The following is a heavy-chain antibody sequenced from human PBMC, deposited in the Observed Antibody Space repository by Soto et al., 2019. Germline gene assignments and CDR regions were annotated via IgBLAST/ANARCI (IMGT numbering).Heavy chain of an antibody. Sequence: SETLSLTCTVSGGSISSGGYYWSWIRQHPGKGLEWIGYIYYSGSTYYNPSLKSRVTISVDTSKNQFSLKLSSVTAADTAVYYCARWYYYDSSGFDYWGQGTLVTVSS. CDR2: IYYSGST. CDR3: ARWYYYDSSGFDY. CDR1: GGSISSGGYY. V-gene: IGHV4-31*03. D-gene: IGHD3-22*01. J-gene: IGHJ4*02.